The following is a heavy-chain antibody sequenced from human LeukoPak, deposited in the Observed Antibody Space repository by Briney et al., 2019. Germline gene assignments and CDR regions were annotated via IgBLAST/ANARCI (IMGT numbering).Heavy chain of an antibody. J-gene: IGHJ4*02. Sequence: PGGSLRLSCAASGFTFSSYAMSWVRQAPGKGLEWVSVISGSGGSTYYADSVKGRFTISRDNSKNTLYLQMNSLRAEDTAVYYCARCSGGSCYGLAFDYWGQGTLVTVSS. CDR3: ARCSGGSCYGLAFDY. D-gene: IGHD2-15*01. V-gene: IGHV3-23*01. CDR2: ISGSGGST. CDR1: GFTFSSYA.